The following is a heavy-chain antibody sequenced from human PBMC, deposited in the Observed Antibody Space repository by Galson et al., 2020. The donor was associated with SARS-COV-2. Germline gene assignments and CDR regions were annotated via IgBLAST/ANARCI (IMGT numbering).Heavy chain of an antibody. CDR2: IWYDGSNK. V-gene: IGHV3-33*01. Sequence: GQSLKISCAASGFTFSSYGMHWVRQAPGKGLEWVAVIWYDGSNKYYADSVKGRFTISRDNSKNTLYLQMNSLRAEDTAVYYCARESSADSSGWSEGFDYWGQGTLVTVAS. CDR3: ARESSADSSGWSEGFDY. D-gene: IGHD6-19*01. J-gene: IGHJ4*02. CDR1: GFTFSSYG.